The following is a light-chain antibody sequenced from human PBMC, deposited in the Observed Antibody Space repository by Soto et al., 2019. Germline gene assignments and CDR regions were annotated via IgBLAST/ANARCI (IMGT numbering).Light chain of an antibody. J-gene: IGKJ4*02. V-gene: IGKV1-39*01. CDR3: QQSYSTLLPT. CDR1: QSISSY. CDR2: AAS. Sequence: DIQMTQSPSSLSASVGDRVTITCRASQSISSYLNWYQQKPGQAPKLLIYAASTLQSGVPSRFSVCGSGTYFTLTISSLQPEDFATYSCQQSYSTLLPTFGGGTKVEIK.